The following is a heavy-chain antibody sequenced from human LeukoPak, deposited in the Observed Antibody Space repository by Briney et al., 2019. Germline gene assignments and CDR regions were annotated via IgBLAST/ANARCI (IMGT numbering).Heavy chain of an antibody. CDR1: GGSFSGYY. J-gene: IGHJ2*01. D-gene: IGHD3-22*01. Sequence: SETLSLTCAVYGGSFSGYYWSWIRQPPGKGLEWIGSIYYSGSTYYNPSLKSRVTISVDTSKNQFSLKLSSVTAADTAVYYCARHRGSSGYQGYFDLWGRGTLVTVSS. CDR3: ARHRGSSGYQGYFDL. V-gene: IGHV4-34*01. CDR2: IYYSGST.